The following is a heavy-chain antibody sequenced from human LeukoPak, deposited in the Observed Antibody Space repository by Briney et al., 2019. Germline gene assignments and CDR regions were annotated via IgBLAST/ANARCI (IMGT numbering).Heavy chain of an antibody. CDR2: INDDGSDT. CDR1: GFTFKLYW. J-gene: IGHJ5*02. D-gene: IGHD2-15*01. Sequence: GGSLRLSCAASGFTFKLYWMHWVRQVPGKRPVWVSRINDDGSDTIYADSVRGRFTISRDDAKNTVCLQMNNLRAEDTAVYYCVRGGPSTWSWGQGTLVTVSS. CDR3: VRGGPSTWS. V-gene: IGHV3-74*01.